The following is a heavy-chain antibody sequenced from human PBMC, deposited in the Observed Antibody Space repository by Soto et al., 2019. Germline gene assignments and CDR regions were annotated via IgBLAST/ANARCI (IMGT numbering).Heavy chain of an antibody. J-gene: IGHJ4*02. D-gene: IGHD2-15*01. Sequence: QVQLVQSGAEVKKPGASVKVSCKASGYTFTSYGISWVRQAPGQGLEWMGWISAYNGNTNYAQQPQGRVTMTTATYKSTAYMELRSLRSDDTAVYYCARDRYCSGGSCYHFDYWGQGTLVTVSS. V-gene: IGHV1-18*01. CDR3: ARDRYCSGGSCYHFDY. CDR2: ISAYNGNT. CDR1: GYTFTSYG.